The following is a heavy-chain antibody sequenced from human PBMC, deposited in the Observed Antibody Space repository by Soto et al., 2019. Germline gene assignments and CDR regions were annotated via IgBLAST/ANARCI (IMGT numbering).Heavy chain of an antibody. CDR1: GYTFTGYY. CDR3: ARAGTSEDYYYGMDV. CDR2: INPNSGGT. J-gene: IGHJ6*02. D-gene: IGHD2-2*01. V-gene: IGHV1-2*04. Sequence: ASVKVSCKASGYTFTGYYMHWVRQAPGQGLEWMGWINPNSGGTNYAQKFQGWVTMTRDTSISTAYMELSRLRSDDTAVYYCARAGTSEDYYYGMDVWGQGTTVTVSS.